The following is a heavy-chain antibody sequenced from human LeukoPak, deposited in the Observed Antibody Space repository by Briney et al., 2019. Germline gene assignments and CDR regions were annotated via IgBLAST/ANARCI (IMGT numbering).Heavy chain of an antibody. V-gene: IGHV3-7*01. J-gene: IGHJ3*01. CDR2: IKQDGSEK. CDR3: GVSPRRDAFDF. Sequence: QPGGSLRLSCTASGFTFTTYWMAWVRQAPGKGLEWVANIKQDGSEKYYVDSVKGRFTISRDNAKNSLYLQMNSLRAEDTAVYYCGVSPRRDAFDFWGQGTMVTVSS. CDR1: GFTFTTYW.